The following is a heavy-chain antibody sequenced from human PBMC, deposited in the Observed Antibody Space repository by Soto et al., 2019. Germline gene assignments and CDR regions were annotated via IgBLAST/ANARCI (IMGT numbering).Heavy chain of an antibody. CDR3: VTVINWVPDY. CDR2: ISSNGGST. Sequence: GGSLRLSCSASGFTFSYYAMHWVRQAPGKGLEYVSGISSNGGSTYYADSVKGRFTISRDNSKNTLYLQMSSLTAEDTAVYYCVTVINWVPDYWGQGTLVTVSS. V-gene: IGHV3-64D*08. J-gene: IGHJ4*02. CDR1: GFTFSYYA. D-gene: IGHD3-10*01.